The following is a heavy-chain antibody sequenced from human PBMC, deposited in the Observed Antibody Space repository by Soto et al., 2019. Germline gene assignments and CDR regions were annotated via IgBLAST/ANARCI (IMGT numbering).Heavy chain of an antibody. J-gene: IGHJ4*02. CDR2: ISSNGGST. Sequence: PGGSLRLSCAASGFTFSSYAMHWVRQAPGKGLEYVSAISSNGGSTYYANSVKGRFTISRDNSKNTLYLQMGSLRAEDMAVYYCARVKYYDILTGPFDYWGQGTLVTVSS. CDR1: GFTFSSYA. V-gene: IGHV3-64*01. CDR3: ARVKYYDILTGPFDY. D-gene: IGHD3-9*01.